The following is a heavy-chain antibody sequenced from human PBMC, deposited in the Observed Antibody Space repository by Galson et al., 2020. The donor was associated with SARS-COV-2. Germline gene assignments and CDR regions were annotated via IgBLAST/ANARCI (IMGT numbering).Heavy chain of an antibody. Sequence: GGSLRLSCAASGFTFSSYGMHWVRQAPGKGLEWVAVIWYDGSNKYYADSVKGRLTISRDNSKNTLDLQMNSLRAEDTAVYYCAKSRDGYKYFDYWGQGTLVTVSS. CDR3: AKSRDGYKYFDY. CDR1: GFTFSSYG. J-gene: IGHJ4*02. D-gene: IGHD5-12*01. V-gene: IGHV3-30*02. CDR2: IWYDGSNK.